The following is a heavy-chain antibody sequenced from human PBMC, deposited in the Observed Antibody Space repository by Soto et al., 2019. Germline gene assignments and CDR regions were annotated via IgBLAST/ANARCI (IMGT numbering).Heavy chain of an antibody. V-gene: IGHV3-48*01. J-gene: IGHJ4*02. CDR2: ISSSSSTI. D-gene: IGHD3-3*01. Sequence: GGSLRLSCAASGFTFSSYSMNWVRQAPGKGLEWVSYISSSSSTIYYADSVKGRFTISRDNAKNSLYLQMNSLRAEDTAVYYCARDSDFWSGYYPDYWGQGTLVTVSS. CDR3: ARDSDFWSGYYPDY. CDR1: GFTFSSYS.